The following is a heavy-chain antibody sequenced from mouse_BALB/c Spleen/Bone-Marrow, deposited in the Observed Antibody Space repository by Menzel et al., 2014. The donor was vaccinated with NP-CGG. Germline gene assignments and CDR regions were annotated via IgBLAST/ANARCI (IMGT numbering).Heavy chain of an antibody. Sequence: VQLVESGPGLVAPSQSLSITCTVSGFSLTTYGVHWVRQPPGKGLEWLVVIWSDGNTTYNSALKSRLSISKDNSKSQVFLKMNSLQTDDTAMYYCARNPYGNYAMDYWGQGTSVTVSS. CDR1: GFSLTTYG. D-gene: IGHD2-10*02. V-gene: IGHV2-6*02. CDR3: ARNPYGNYAMDY. CDR2: IWSDGNT. J-gene: IGHJ4*01.